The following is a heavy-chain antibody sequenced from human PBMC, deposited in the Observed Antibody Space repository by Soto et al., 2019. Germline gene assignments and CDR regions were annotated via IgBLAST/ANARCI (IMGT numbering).Heavy chain of an antibody. CDR3: AREDGNNWFDP. CDR1: GGSIDSGDYY. V-gene: IGHV4-61*08. J-gene: IGHJ5*02. CDR2: VYYSGTT. Sequence: SETLSLTCTVSGGSIDSGDYYWSWIRQPPGKGLEWIGYVYYSGTTNYNPFLKSRVTLSLDKSKNQFSLKMNSVTAADTAVYYCAREDGNNWFDPWGQGTLVTVSS.